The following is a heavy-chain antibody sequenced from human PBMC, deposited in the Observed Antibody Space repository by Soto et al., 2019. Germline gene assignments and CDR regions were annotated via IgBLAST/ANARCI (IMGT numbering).Heavy chain of an antibody. CDR1: GFTFSSYA. Sequence: PGGSLRLSCAASGFTFSSYAMSWVRQAPGKGLEWISTISGSGGSTYYADSVKGRFTISRDNSKNTLYLQMNSLRVEDTAIYYCAKDQVTPFDYWGQGTLVTVSS. D-gene: IGHD2-21*02. CDR2: ISGSGGST. J-gene: IGHJ4*02. V-gene: IGHV3-23*01. CDR3: AKDQVTPFDY.